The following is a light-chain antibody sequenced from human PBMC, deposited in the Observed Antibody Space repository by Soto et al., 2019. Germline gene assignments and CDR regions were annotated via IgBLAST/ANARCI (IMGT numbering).Light chain of an antibody. CDR1: QSVNSKF. CDR2: GAF. Sequence: EIVMTQSPCTLSLSPGERATLSCRASQSVNSKFFAWYQQKPGQAPRLLIYGAFSRATGIPARFSGSGSGTDFTLTISRLEPEDFAVYYCQQYGSSPWTFGQGTKVEVK. J-gene: IGKJ1*01. V-gene: IGKV3-20*01. CDR3: QQYGSSPWT.